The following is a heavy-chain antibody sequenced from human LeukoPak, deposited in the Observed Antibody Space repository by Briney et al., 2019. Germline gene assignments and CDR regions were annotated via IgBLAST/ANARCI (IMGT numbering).Heavy chain of an antibody. D-gene: IGHD3-22*01. CDR2: IFGSGGSA. V-gene: IGHV3-23*01. Sequence: GGSLRLSCTASGFTFNNYAMYWVRQAPRKGLEWVAGIFGSGGSAHYADSVKGRFTISRDNSKNTVYLQMDSLRGEDTAVYYCTKTATGYSSGQYPGWPADHWGQGALVTVSS. J-gene: IGHJ4*02. CDR1: GFTFNNYA. CDR3: TKTATGYSSGQYPGWPADH.